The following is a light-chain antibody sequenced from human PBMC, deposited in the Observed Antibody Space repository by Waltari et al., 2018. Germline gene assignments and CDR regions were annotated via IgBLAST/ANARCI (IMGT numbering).Light chain of an antibody. V-gene: IGKV3-20*01. Sequence: IVLTQSPGTLSLSPGEKATLSCRDSQSVSIYLAWYQQKPGQAPRLLIYHTSTMATGIPDRFSGSGSGTDFSLTISGLEPEDFAVYYCQHYKSLPVSFGQGTRVEIK. CDR3: QHYKSLPVS. CDR1: QSVSIY. J-gene: IGKJ1*01. CDR2: HTS.